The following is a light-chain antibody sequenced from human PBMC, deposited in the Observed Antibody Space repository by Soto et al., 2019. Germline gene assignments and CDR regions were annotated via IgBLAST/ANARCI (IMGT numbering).Light chain of an antibody. CDR3: QQASSFPLT. J-gene: IGKJ4*01. CDR2: AAS. Sequence: DIQMTQAPSFVSAFVGDRVTITCRASQVISSWLAWHQQKPGKAPKLLIYAASSLQSGVPSRFSGSESGTDFTLTISSLQPEDSATYYCQQASSFPLTFGGGTKVEIK. CDR1: QVISSW. V-gene: IGKV1-12*01.